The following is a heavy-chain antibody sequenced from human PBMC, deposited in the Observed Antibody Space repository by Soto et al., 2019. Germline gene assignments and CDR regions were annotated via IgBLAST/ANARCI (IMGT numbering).Heavy chain of an antibody. CDR3: ARSRGYCSSTSCSPFDY. D-gene: IGHD2-2*01. Sequence: GASVKVSCKASGYTFTGYYMHWVRQAPGQGLEWMGWINPNSGGTNYAQKFQGRVTMTRDTSISTAYMELSRLRSDDTAVYYCARSRGYCSSTSCSPFDYWGQGTLGTVS. CDR2: INPNSGGT. CDR1: GYTFTGYY. V-gene: IGHV1-2*02. J-gene: IGHJ4*02.